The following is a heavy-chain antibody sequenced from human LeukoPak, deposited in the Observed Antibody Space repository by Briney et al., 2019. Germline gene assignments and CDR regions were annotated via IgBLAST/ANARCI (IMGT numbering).Heavy chain of an antibody. CDR2: IYYSGST. V-gene: IGHV4-31*03. D-gene: IGHD5-18*01. J-gene: IGHJ3*02. CDR3: ARAGTYTAMAPDAFDI. Sequence: SETLSLTCTVSGGSISSGGYYWSWIRQHPGKGLEWIGYIYYSGSTYYNPSLKSRVTISVDTSKNQFSLKLSSVTAADTAVYYCARAGTYTAMAPDAFDIWGQGTMVTVSS. CDR1: GGSISSGGYY.